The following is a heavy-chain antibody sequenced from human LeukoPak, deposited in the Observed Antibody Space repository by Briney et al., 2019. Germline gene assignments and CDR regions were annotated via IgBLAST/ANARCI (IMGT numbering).Heavy chain of an antibody. CDR2: ISAYNDNT. D-gene: IGHD1-26*01. CDR3: ARSISIIVGATEDY. J-gene: IGHJ4*02. Sequence: ASVKVSCKASGYTFTSYGISWVRQAPGQGLEWMGWISAYNDNTNYAQELQGRVTMTTDTSTSTAYMELRGLRSDDTAVYYCARSISIIVGATEDYWGQGTLVTVSS. CDR1: GYTFTSYG. V-gene: IGHV1-18*01.